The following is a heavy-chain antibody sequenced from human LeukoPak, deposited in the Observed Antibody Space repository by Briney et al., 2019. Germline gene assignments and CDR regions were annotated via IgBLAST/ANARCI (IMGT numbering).Heavy chain of an antibody. D-gene: IGHD2-2*01. CDR1: GYIFGNYW. CDR2: IYPGDSDT. Sequence: GESLKISCKGAGYIFGNYWIGWVRQMPGKGLEWMGIIYPGDSDTRYSPSFQGQVTISADKSISTAYLQWSSLKASDTAMYYCARHIGSYAVLDYWGQGTLVTVSS. V-gene: IGHV5-51*01. CDR3: ARHIGSYAVLDY. J-gene: IGHJ4*02.